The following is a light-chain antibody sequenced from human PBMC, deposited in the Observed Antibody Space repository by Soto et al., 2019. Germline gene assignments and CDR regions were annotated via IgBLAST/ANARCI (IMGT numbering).Light chain of an antibody. CDR2: GAS. CDR1: QSVSSTY. CDR3: QQYGSSPWT. Sequence: EIVLTQSPGTLSLSPGERATLSCRASQSVSSTYLAWYQQKPGQAPRPLIYGASSRATGIPDRFSGSGSGADFTLTISRLEPVDFGVYYCQQYGSSPWTFGQGTKVEIK. J-gene: IGKJ1*01. V-gene: IGKV3-20*01.